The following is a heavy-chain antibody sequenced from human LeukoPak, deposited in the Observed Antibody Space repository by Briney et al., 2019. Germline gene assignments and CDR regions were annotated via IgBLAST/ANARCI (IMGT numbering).Heavy chain of an antibody. D-gene: IGHD2-15*01. J-gene: IGHJ6*02. Sequence: NPSETLSLTCTVSGDSISSGAYYWSWIRQHPGKGLEWVGYIYFSGSTNSNPSLKSRVTISTDTSKNQFSLQLNSVTAANTAVYYCAKDECSANSCGGDMVVWGQGTTVTVSS. CDR2: IYFSGST. V-gene: IGHV4-31*03. CDR3: AKDECSANSCGGDMVV. CDR1: GDSISSGAYY.